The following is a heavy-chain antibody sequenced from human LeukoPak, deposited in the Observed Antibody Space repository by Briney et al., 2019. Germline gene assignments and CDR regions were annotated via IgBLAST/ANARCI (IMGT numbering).Heavy chain of an antibody. V-gene: IGHV4-34*01. D-gene: IGHD3-10*01. J-gene: IGHJ4*02. CDR1: GGPFSGYF. Sequence: SETLSLTCAVSGGPFSGYFWSWIHQPPGKGLEWIGEIHNSGTTNYNPSLNSRVPISEDTSKNQIYLNLRSVTAADTAVYYCARRYYYNLGSFPFDFWGQGTLVTVSS. CDR2: IHNSGTT. CDR3: ARRYYYNLGSFPFDF.